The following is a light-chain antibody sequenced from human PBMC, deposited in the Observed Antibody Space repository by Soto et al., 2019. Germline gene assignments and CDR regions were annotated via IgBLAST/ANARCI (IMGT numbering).Light chain of an antibody. CDR2: EVS. Sequence: QSVLTQPASVSGSPGQTITISCTGTSSDVGAYNYVSWYQQHPGKAPKLMIYEVSNRPSGVSDRLSGSKSGNTASLTISGLQAADEADYYCSSKRTTASLVFGTGTKATV. CDR3: SSKRTTASLV. J-gene: IGLJ1*01. CDR1: SSDVGAYNY. V-gene: IGLV2-14*01.